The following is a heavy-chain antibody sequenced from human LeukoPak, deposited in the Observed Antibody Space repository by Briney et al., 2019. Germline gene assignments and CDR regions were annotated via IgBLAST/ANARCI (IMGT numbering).Heavy chain of an antibody. CDR1: GYTFSSYG. J-gene: IGHJ6*02. D-gene: IGHD1-1*01. CDR2: ISAYNGNT. V-gene: IGHV1-18*01. CDR3: ARELSDEKYNWNDHYYYYYGMDV. Sequence: GASVKVSCKASGYTFSSYGISWVRQAPGQGLEWMGWISAYNGNTNYAQKLQGRVTMTTDTSTSTAYMELRSLRSDDTAVYYCARELSDEKYNWNDHYYYYYGMDVWGQGTTVTVSS.